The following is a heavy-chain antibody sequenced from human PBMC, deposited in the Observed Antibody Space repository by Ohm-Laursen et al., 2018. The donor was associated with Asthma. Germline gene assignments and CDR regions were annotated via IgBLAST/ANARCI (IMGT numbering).Heavy chain of an antibody. V-gene: IGHV1-3*01. Sequence: SVKVSCKASGYTFTSYAMHWVRQAPGQRLEWMGWINAGNGNTKYSQKFQGRVTITRDTSASTAYMELSSLRSEDTAVYYCARWVYCSSTSCSTHNWFDPWGQGTLVTVSS. CDR3: ARWVYCSSTSCSTHNWFDP. D-gene: IGHD2-2*02. CDR1: GYTFTSYA. CDR2: INAGNGNT. J-gene: IGHJ5*02.